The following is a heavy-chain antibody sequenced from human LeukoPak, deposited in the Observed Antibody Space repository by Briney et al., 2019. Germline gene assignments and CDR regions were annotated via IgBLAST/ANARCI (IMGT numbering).Heavy chain of an antibody. CDR1: GYSISSGSYY. Sequence: SETLSLTCTVSGYSISSGSYYWSWIRQPAGKGLEWLGRIYTSGSTNYNPSLKSRVTISVDTSKNQFSLKLSSVTAADTAVYYCARMNYSGYNSFADYWGQGILVTVSS. J-gene: IGHJ4*02. V-gene: IGHV4-61*02. CDR3: ARMNYSGYNSFADY. CDR2: IYTSGST. D-gene: IGHD5-12*01.